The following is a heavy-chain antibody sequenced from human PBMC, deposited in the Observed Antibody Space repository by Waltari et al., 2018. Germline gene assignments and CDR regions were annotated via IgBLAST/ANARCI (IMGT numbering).Heavy chain of an antibody. CDR2: INHSGST. CDR3: ASAAAGKGFDY. V-gene: IGHV4-34*01. Sequence: VQLQQWGAGLLKPSETLSLTCAVYGGSFSGYYWSWIRQPPGKGLEWIGEINHSGSTNYNPSLKSRVTISVDTSKNQFSLKLSSVTAADTAVYYCASAAAGKGFDYWGQGTLVTVSS. J-gene: IGHJ4*02. CDR1: GGSFSGYY. D-gene: IGHD6-13*01.